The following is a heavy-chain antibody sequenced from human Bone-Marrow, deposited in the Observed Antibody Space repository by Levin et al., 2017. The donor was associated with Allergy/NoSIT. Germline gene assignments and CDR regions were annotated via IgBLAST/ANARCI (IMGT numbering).Heavy chain of an antibody. V-gene: IGHV1-24*01. CDR1: GYTLTDSF. D-gene: IGHD4-17*01. J-gene: IGHJ3*01. Sequence: GESLKISCKVSGYTLTDSFIHWVRQAPGKGLEWVGGLDPEDGETISAQNFQGRITITADTSTGTVYMELSSLTSEDTAVYFCATDDGVSVDSFHFWGQGTLVTVSS. CDR3: ATDDGVSVDSFHF. CDR2: LDPEDGET.